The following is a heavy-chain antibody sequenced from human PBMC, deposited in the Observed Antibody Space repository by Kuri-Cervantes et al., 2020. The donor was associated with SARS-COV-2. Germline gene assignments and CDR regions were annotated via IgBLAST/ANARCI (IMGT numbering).Heavy chain of an antibody. CDR1: GFTFSSYS. Sequence: GESLKISCAASGFTFSSYSMNWVRQAPGKGLEWVSSISSSSSYIYYADSVKGRFTISRDNAKNSLYLQMNSLRAEDTAVYYCARDSQAGSSSSDYFDYWGQGTLVTVSS. CDR3: ARDSQAGSSSSDYFDY. D-gene: IGHD6-13*01. CDR2: ISSSSSYI. V-gene: IGHV3-21*01. J-gene: IGHJ4*02.